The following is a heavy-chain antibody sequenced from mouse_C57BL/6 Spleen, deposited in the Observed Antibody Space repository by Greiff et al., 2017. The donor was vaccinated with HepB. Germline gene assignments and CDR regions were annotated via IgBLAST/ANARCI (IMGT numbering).Heavy chain of an antibody. CDR3: ARPDSSGYSGFAY. CDR1: GFTFSDYY. CDR2: ISNGGGST. V-gene: IGHV5-12*01. J-gene: IGHJ3*01. D-gene: IGHD3-2*02. Sequence: EVQRVESGGGLVQPGGSLKLSCAASGFTFSDYYMYWVRQTPEKRLEWVAYISNGGGSTYYPDTVKGRFTISRDNAKNTLYLQMSRLKSEDTAMYYCARPDSSGYSGFAYWGQGTLVTVSA.